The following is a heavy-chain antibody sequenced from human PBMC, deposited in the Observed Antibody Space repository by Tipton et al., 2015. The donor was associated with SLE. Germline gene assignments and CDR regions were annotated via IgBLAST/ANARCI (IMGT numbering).Heavy chain of an antibody. D-gene: IGHD6-13*01. Sequence: SLRLSCAASGFTFSSYGMHWVRQAPGKGLEWVAFIRYDGSNKYYADSVKGRFTISRDNSKNTLYLQMNSLRAEDTAVYYCAKGAARIAAAGNVDYWGQGTLVTVSS. CDR2: IRYDGSNK. CDR3: AKGAARIAAAGNVDY. CDR1: GFTFSSYG. J-gene: IGHJ4*02. V-gene: IGHV3-30*02.